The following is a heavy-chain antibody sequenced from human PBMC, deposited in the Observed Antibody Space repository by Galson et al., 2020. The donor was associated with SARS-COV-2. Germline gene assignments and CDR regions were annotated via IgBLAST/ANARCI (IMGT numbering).Heavy chain of an antibody. Sequence: GGSLRLSCAASGFTFSSYWMHWVRQAPGKGLVWVSRIYSEGSSTSYADSVKGRFTISGDNAKNTLYLQMNSLRAEDTAVYYCARGDMGNDYFDYWGQGTLVTVAS. CDR2: IYSEGSST. J-gene: IGHJ4*02. V-gene: IGHV3-74*01. D-gene: IGHD7-27*01. CDR1: GFTFSSYW. CDR3: ARGDMGNDYFDY.